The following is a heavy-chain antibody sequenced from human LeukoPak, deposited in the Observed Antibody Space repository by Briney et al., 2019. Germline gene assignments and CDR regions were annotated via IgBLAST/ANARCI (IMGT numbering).Heavy chain of an antibody. CDR1: GGSISSYY. V-gene: IGHV4-34*01. CDR3: AVGPQVFDF. J-gene: IGHJ4*02. Sequence: TSETLSLTCTVSGGSISSYYWSWIRQPPGKGLEWIGEINHSGSTNYNPSLKSRVTISVDTSKNQFSLKLSSVTAADTAVYYCAVGPQVFDFWGQGTLVTVSS. CDR2: INHSGST.